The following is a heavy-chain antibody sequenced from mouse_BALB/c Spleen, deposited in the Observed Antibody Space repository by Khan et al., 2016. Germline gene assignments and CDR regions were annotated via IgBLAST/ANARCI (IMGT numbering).Heavy chain of an antibody. J-gene: IGHJ3*01. CDR1: GYSITSDYA. Sequence: EVQLQESGPGLVKPSQSLSLTCTVTGYSITSDYAWNWIRQFPGNKLEWMGYISYSGTTNYNPSLKSRISITRDTSKNQFFLQLNSVTTEDTATYYCVREQFPRLCAWFVYWRQGTLITVSA. CDR3: VREQFPRLCAWFVY. CDR2: ISYSGTT. V-gene: IGHV3-2*02.